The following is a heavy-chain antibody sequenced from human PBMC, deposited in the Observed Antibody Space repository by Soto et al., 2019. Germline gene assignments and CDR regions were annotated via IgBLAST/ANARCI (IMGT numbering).Heavy chain of an antibody. CDR3: TPVYGSGIWGWYFHS. CDR2: VFWDGGE. J-gene: IGHJ4*02. V-gene: IGHV2-5*02. D-gene: IGHD1-26*01. CDR1: GFSLTTTGVG. Sequence: QITLRESGPSLVKPTETLTLTCTFSGFSLTTTGVGVGWIRQPPGKALEWLAVVFWDGGERYSPSLKSRVTITKDTSKDQVVLTMTNLDPADTATYYCTPVYGSGIWGWYFHSWGQGTLVTVSS.